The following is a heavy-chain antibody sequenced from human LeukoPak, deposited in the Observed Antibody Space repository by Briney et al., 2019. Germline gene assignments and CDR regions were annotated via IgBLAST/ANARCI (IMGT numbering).Heavy chain of an antibody. V-gene: IGHV1-46*01. Sequence: ASVKVSCKASGYTFTSQYVQWVRQAPGRGLEWMGIINPSGGSTRYAQKFQGRVTMTRDTSTSTVYMELKRLRSEDTAVYYCASWFGENDALDIWGQGTMVTVSS. D-gene: IGHD3-10*01. J-gene: IGHJ3*02. CDR2: INPSGGST. CDR3: ASWFGENDALDI. CDR1: GYTFTSQY.